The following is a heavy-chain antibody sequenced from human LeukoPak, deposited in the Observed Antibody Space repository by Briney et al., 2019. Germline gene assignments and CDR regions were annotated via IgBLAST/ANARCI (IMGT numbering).Heavy chain of an antibody. J-gene: IGHJ4*02. CDR1: GDSVSSNSAA. V-gene: IGHV6-1*01. CDR2: TYYRSKWYN. D-gene: IGHD2-15*01. Sequence: SQTLSLTCAISGDSVSSNSAAWNWIRQSPSRGLEWLGRTYYRSKWYNDYAVSVKSRIGINPDTSKNQFSLKLSSVTAADTAVYYCASSCSGVSCSTPTRLDYWGQGTLVTVSS. CDR3: ASSCSGVSCSTPTRLDY.